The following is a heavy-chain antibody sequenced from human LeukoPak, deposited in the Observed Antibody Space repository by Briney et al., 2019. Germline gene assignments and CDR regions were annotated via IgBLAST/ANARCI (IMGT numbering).Heavy chain of an antibody. Sequence: GGSLRLSCTASGFTFSSYAMTWVRQAPGKGLDWVSAIGASGADTYYAASAKGRFTVSRDNSNNTLYLQMSSLRADDTAVYFCAKRPRDSSGYYLGAFDGWGQGTTVTISS. D-gene: IGHD3-22*01. CDR1: GFTFSSYA. CDR3: AKRPRDSSGYYLGAFDG. J-gene: IGHJ3*01. CDR2: IGASGADT. V-gene: IGHV3-23*01.